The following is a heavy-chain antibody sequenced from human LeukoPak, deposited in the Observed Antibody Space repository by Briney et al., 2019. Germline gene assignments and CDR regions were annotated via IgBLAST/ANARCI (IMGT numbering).Heavy chain of an antibody. J-gene: IGHJ6*04. CDR3: AGVWEYSSGDYYLALSRYQMDF. V-gene: IGHV4-59*01. CDR1: GCSISSYY. D-gene: IGHD2-21*02. CDR2: IYYSGST. Sequence: SETLSLTCTVSGCSISSYYWSWIRQPPGKGLEWIGYIYYSGSTNYNPSLKSRVTISLDTTKNQFSLKQSSVTAADTAGDYCAGVWEYSSGDYYLALSRYQMDFWGKGTTVTVSS.